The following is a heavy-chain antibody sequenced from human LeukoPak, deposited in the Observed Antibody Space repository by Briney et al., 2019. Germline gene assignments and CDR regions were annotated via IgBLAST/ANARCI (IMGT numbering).Heavy chain of an antibody. V-gene: IGHV4-38-2*02. D-gene: IGHD1-26*01. CDR1: GYSISSGYY. J-gene: IGHJ6*03. Sequence: PSETLSLTCTVSGYSISSGYYWGWIRQPPGKGLEWIGSIYHSGSTYYNPSLKSRVTISVDTSKNQYSLKLSSVTAADTAVYYCARVRVGATPHYYYMDVWGKGTTVTVSS. CDR2: IYHSGST. CDR3: ARVRVGATPHYYYMDV.